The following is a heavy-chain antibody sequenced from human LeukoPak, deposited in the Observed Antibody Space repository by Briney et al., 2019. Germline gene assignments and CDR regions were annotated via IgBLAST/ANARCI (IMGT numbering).Heavy chain of an antibody. CDR3: ARYPGGGCRDCCSGGIGVVY. V-gene: IGHV5-51*01. CDR1: GYSFTSYW. Sequence: GESLKSSCLASGYSFTSYWIAWLRQMPGKGREGMGVIYPGDVTTKYNPSFKGRVTISADNSTTPSYLQWSTLNASDTPIYSCARYPGGGCRDCCSGGIGVVYGGQGTLVTVSS. CDR2: IYPGDVTT. J-gene: IGHJ4*02. D-gene: IGHD2-15*01.